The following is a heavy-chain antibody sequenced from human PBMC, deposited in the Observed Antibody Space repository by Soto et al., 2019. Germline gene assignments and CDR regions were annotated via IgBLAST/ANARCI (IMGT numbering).Heavy chain of an antibody. CDR3: AKTQWLTHDSFDI. D-gene: IGHD6-19*01. CDR1: GFTFSSYG. CDR2: ISYDGSNK. Sequence: PGGSLRLSCAASGFTFSSYGMHWVRQAPGKGLEWVAVISYDGSNKYYADSVKGRFTISRNNSKNTLYLQMNSLRAEDTAVYYCAKTQWLTHDSFDIWGQRTMVTGS. J-gene: IGHJ3*02. V-gene: IGHV3-30*18.